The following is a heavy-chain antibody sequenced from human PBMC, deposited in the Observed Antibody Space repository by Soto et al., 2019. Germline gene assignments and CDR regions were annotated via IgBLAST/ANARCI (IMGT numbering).Heavy chain of an antibody. CDR2: INPNSGHT. CDR1: GYTFTTYG. D-gene: IGHD3-22*01. V-gene: IGHV1-18*01. Sequence: QIQLLQSGAEVKKPGTSVKVSCQASGYTFTTYGIIWVRQAPGQGLEWMGWINPNSGHTNYAQNLQDRATMTTDTFTNTAYMELRSLRSDDTAVYFCARGQVVNFDNWFDPWGQGTLVTVSS. CDR3: ARGQVVNFDNWFDP. J-gene: IGHJ5*02.